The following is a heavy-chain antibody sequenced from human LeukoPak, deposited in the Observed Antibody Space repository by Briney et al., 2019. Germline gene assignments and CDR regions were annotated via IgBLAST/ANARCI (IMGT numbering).Heavy chain of an antibody. V-gene: IGHV4-34*01. CDR3: ARPGIAAALSPENWFDP. D-gene: IGHD6-13*01. J-gene: IGHJ5*02. Sequence: SETLSLTCAVYGGSFSGYYWSWIRQPPGKGLEWIGEINHSGSTNYNPSLKSRVTISVDTSKNQFSLKLSSVTAADTAVYHCARPGIAAALSPENWFDPWGQGTLVTVSS. CDR2: INHSGST. CDR1: GGSFSGYY.